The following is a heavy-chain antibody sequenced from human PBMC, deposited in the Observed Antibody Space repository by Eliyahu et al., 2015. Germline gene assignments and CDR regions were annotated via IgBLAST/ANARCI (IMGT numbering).Heavy chain of an antibody. Sequence: QLQLQESGPGLVKPSETLSXTRTVXGGSISSSSYYWGXXRXPPGKGLEWIGSIYXSGXTYYNPSLKSRVTISVDTSKNQFSLKLSSVTAADTAVYYCARLERWLQLSYWGQGTLVTVSS. CDR3: ARLERWLQLSY. D-gene: IGHD5-24*01. V-gene: IGHV4-39*01. J-gene: IGHJ4*02. CDR2: IYXSGXT. CDR1: GGSISSSSYY.